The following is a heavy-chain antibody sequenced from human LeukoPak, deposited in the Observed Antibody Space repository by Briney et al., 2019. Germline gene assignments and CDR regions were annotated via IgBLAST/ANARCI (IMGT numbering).Heavy chain of an antibody. Sequence: PSETLSLTCTVSGDSISSSTYYWDWIRQSPGKGLEWIGSIYHSGDTSYNPSLMNRVTISVDTSKNQFSLRLTSVTATDTAIYYCARQSWVGSSGWRNEDTYYFDYWGQGTLVTVSS. D-gene: IGHD6-19*01. V-gene: IGHV4-39*01. J-gene: IGHJ4*02. CDR3: ARQSWVGSSGWRNEDTYYFDY. CDR1: GDSISSSTYY. CDR2: IYHSGDT.